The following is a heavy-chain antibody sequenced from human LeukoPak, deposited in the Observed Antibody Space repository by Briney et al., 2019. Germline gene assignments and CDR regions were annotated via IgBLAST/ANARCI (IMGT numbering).Heavy chain of an antibody. CDR3: AKGVGYYGSGSYSRWVDP. CDR2: INTNTGTP. V-gene: IGHV7-4-1*02. CDR1: GYMFSSYA. Sequence: ASVKVSRKASGYMFSSYAINWVRQAPGQGLEWMGWINTNTGTPTYAQGFTGRFVFSLDMSVSTAYLQISSLEAEDTAVYYCAKGVGYYGSGSYSRWVDPWGQGALVTVSS. D-gene: IGHD3-10*01. J-gene: IGHJ5*02.